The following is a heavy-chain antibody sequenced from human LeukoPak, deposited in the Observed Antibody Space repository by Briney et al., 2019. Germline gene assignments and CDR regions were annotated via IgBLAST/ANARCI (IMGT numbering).Heavy chain of an antibody. D-gene: IGHD3-10*01. V-gene: IGHV3-23*01. CDR3: AKGTMVRGFDY. Sequence: GGSLRLSCEVSGFTFSSYAMNWVRQAPGKGLEWVSSISATSGNTYYADSVKGRFTISRDNSKKTLYLQMNSLRADDTAVYYCAKGTMVRGFDYWGQGTLVTVSS. J-gene: IGHJ4*02. CDR1: GFTFSSYA. CDR2: ISATSGNT.